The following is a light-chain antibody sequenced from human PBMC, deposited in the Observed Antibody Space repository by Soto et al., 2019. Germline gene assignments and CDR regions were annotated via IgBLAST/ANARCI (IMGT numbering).Light chain of an antibody. CDR3: QEYCSSPFN. V-gene: IGKV3-20*01. CDR1: QSVSSSY. Sequence: EIVLTQSPGTLSLSPGERATLSCRPSQSVSSSYLAWYQQKTGQAPRLLIYGASSRATGMPDRFSGSGSGTDFTLTISRLEPEDFAVYYCQEYCSSPFNFGPGTKVDIK. J-gene: IGKJ3*01. CDR2: GAS.